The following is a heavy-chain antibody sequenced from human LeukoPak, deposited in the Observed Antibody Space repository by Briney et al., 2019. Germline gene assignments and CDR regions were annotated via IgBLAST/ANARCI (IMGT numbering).Heavy chain of an antibody. CDR2: IIPIFGTA. CDR3: ARDGIRATVTTVPYWYFDL. CDR1: GGTFSGYA. J-gene: IGHJ2*01. D-gene: IGHD4-17*01. V-gene: IGHV1-69*13. Sequence: VKVSCKASGGTFSGYAISWVRQAPGQGLEWMGGIIPIFGTANYAQKFQGRVTITTDESTSTAYMELSSLRSEDTAVYYCARDGIRATVTTVPYWYFDLWGRGTLVTVSS.